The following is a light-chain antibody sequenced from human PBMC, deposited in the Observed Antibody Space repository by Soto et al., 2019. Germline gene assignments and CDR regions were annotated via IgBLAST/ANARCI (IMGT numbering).Light chain of an antibody. Sequence: QSVLTQPASVSGSPGQSITISCPGTSSDVGSYNLVSWYQQHPGKAPKLMIYEVSKRPSGVSNRFSGSKSGSTASLTISGLQAEDEADYFCSSFTSSMTNVFGSGTKVTVL. J-gene: IGLJ1*01. CDR2: EVS. CDR1: SSDVGSYNL. V-gene: IGLV2-14*02. CDR3: SSFTSSMTNV.